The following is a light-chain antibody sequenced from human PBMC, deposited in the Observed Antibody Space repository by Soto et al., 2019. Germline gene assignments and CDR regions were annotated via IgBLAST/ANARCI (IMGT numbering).Light chain of an antibody. CDR2: AAS. Sequence: DIQLTQSPSFLSASVGDRVTITCRASQGISSYLAWYQQKPGKAPKLLIYAASTLQSGVPSRFSGSGSGTEFTLTISGLRPEDLATYYCQQLNSYPLTFGGGTKVEIK. V-gene: IGKV1-9*01. CDR1: QGISSY. J-gene: IGKJ4*01. CDR3: QQLNSYPLT.